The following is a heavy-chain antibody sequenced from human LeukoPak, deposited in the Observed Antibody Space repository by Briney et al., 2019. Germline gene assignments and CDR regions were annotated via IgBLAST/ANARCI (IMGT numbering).Heavy chain of an antibody. D-gene: IGHD3-10*01. V-gene: IGHV4-31*03. CDR1: GGSISSGGYY. CDR3: ARSSIRGVSAFDI. J-gene: IGHJ3*02. Sequence: SETLSPTCTVSGGSISSGGYYWSWIRQHPGKGLEWIGYIYYSGSTYYNPSLKSRVTISVDTSKNQFSLKLSSVTAADTAVYYCARSSIRGVSAFDIWGQGTMVTVSS. CDR2: IYYSGST.